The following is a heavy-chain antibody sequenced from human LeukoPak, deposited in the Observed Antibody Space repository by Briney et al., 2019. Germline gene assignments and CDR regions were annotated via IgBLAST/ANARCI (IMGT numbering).Heavy chain of an antibody. CDR1: GFTFSSYS. CDR3: ARWSGYDSDAFDI. J-gene: IGHJ3*02. D-gene: IGHD5-12*01. Sequence: GGSLRLSCAASGFTFSSYSMNWVRQAPGKGLEWVSSISSSSSYIYYADSVKGRFTISRDNAKNSLYLQMNSLRAEDTAVYYCARWSGYDSDAFDIWGQGTMVTVSS. V-gene: IGHV3-21*01. CDR2: ISSSSSYI.